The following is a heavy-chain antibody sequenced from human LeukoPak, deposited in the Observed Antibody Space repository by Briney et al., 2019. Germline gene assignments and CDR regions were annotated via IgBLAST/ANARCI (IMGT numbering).Heavy chain of an antibody. D-gene: IGHD3-3*01. V-gene: IGHV1-18*01. CDR2: ISGYNGNT. CDR1: GYTFTSYT. J-gene: IGHJ4*02. CDR3: ARVGRRGVLAPADY. Sequence: GASVKVSCKASGYTFTSYTISWVRQAPGQGLEWMGWISGYNGNTNYAQKFQGRVTMTTDTSTSTAYMELSSLRSEDTAVYYCARVGRRGVLAPADYWGQGTLVTVSS.